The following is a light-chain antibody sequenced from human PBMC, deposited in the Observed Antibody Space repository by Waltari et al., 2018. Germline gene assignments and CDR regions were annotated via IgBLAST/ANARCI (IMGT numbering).Light chain of an antibody. CDR2: GAS. Sequence: EIVMTQSPATLSVSPGDRATLSCRARQSVNSNLAWYQQKPGQAPRLLIYGASTRATGIPARFGGSGSGTEFTLTISSLQVDDGAIYYCQQYNKWLWTFGQGTKVEI. CDR3: QQYNKWLWT. V-gene: IGKV3-15*01. J-gene: IGKJ1*01. CDR1: QSVNSN.